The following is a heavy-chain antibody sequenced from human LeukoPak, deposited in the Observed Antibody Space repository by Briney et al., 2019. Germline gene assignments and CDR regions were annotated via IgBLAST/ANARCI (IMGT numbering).Heavy chain of an antibody. CDR2: ISGSGGST. D-gene: IGHD2-15*01. J-gene: IGHJ4*02. CDR3: ARRNLEATPFDY. CDR1: GFTFSSYA. V-gene: IGHV3-23*01. Sequence: PGGSLRLSCAASGFTFSSYAMSWVRQAPGKGLEWVSAISGSGGSTYYADSVKGRFTISRDNSKNTLYLQMNSLRSEDTAVYYCARRNLEATPFDYWGQGTLVTVSS.